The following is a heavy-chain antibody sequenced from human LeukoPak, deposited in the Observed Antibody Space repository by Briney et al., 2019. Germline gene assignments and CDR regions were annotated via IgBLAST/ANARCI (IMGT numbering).Heavy chain of an antibody. D-gene: IGHD5-18*01. CDR3: ATRGYSYGIEFDY. Sequence: GALVKVSCKASGYTFTSYYMHWVRQAPGQGLEWMGIINPSGGSTSYAQKFQGRVTMTRDTSTSTVYMELSSLRSEDTAVYYCATRGYSYGIEFDYWGQGTLVTVSS. CDR1: GYTFTSYY. J-gene: IGHJ4*02. V-gene: IGHV1-46*01. CDR2: INPSGGST.